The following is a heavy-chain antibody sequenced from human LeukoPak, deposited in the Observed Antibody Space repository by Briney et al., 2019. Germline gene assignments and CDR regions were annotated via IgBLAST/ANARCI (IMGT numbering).Heavy chain of an antibody. Sequence: PSETLSLTCSVSGGSISSYYWSWIRQPPGKGLEWIGYIHYSGSTNYNPSLKSRVTISVDTSKNQFSLKLRSVTAEDTAVYYCARDRDSNPWYWFDPWGQGTLVTVSS. CDR1: GGSISSYY. V-gene: IGHV4-59*01. CDR2: IHYSGST. J-gene: IGHJ5*02. D-gene: IGHD3-22*01. CDR3: ARDRDSNPWYWFDP.